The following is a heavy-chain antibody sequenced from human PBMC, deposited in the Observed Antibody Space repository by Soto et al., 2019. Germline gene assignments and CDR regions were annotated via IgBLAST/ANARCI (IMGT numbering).Heavy chain of an antibody. CDR1: GFTFSSYA. V-gene: IGHV3-23*01. CDR2: ISGSGGST. J-gene: IGHJ5*02. CDR3: AKDGGNYDFWSGYFGSWFDP. D-gene: IGHD3-3*01. Sequence: EVQLLESGGGLVQPGGFLRLSCAASGFTFSSYAMSWVRQAPGKGLEWVSAISGSGGSTYYADSVKGRFTISRDNSKNTLYLQMNSLRAEDTAVYYCAKDGGNYDFWSGYFGSWFDPWGQGTLVTVSS.